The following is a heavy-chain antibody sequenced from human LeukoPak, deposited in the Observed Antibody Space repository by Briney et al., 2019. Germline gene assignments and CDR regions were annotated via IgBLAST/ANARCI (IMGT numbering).Heavy chain of an antibody. D-gene: IGHD4-17*01. J-gene: IGHJ4*02. V-gene: IGHV3-20*04. Sequence: GGSLRLSCAASGFTFDDYDMSWVRHAPGKGLEWLSGINWNGGSSAYADSVKGRFTISRDNGKNSLYLQMNSLRAEDTALYYCARMTTARYFDYWGQGILVTVSS. CDR1: GFTFDDYD. CDR3: ARMTTARYFDY. CDR2: INWNGGSS.